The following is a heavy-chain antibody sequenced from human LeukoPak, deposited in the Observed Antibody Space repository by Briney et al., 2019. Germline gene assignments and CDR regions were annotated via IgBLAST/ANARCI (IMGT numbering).Heavy chain of an antibody. V-gene: IGHV1-18*01. J-gene: IGHJ4*02. CDR3: ARTYYYDSSGYYYDY. Sequence: ASVKVSCKASGYTFTSYGISWVRQAPGQGLEWMGWISAYNGNTNYAQKLQGRVTMTTDTSTSTAYMELRSLRSDDTAVYYCARTYYYDSSGYYYDYWGQGTLVTVSS. CDR1: GYTFTSYG. D-gene: IGHD3-22*01. CDR2: ISAYNGNT.